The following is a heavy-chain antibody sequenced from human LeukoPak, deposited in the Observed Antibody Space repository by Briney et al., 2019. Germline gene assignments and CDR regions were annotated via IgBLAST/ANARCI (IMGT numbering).Heavy chain of an antibody. CDR3: ARGRGAGYDSEDY. CDR1: GGSISSYY. V-gene: IGHV4-59*01. CDR2: IYYSGST. D-gene: IGHD5-12*01. J-gene: IGHJ4*02. Sequence: SETLSLTCTVSGGSISSYYWSWIRQPPGRRLEWIGYIYYSGSTNYNPSLKSRVTISVDTSKNQFSLKLSSVTAADTAVYYCARGRGAGYDSEDYWGQGTLVTVSS.